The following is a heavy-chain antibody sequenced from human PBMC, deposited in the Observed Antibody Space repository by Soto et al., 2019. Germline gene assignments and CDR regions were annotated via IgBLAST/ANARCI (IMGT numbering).Heavy chain of an antibody. CDR2: IWYDGSNK. V-gene: IGHV3-33*01. CDR1: AFTFSNYG. J-gene: IGHJ4*02. Sequence: QVQLVESGGGVVQPGRSLRLSCTASAFTFSNYGMHWVRQAPGKGLECVAVIWYDGSNKYYVDSVKGRFTISRDTSKNTLYLQMNSLRVEDTAVYYCARDLSGPIDYWGQGTLVTVSS. CDR3: ARDLSGPIDY.